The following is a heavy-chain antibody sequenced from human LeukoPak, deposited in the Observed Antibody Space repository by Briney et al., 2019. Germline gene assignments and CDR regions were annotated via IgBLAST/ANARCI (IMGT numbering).Heavy chain of an antibody. CDR3: ARDHDWGVDY. V-gene: IGHV1-2*02. J-gene: IGHJ4*02. CDR2: INGKRGDT. CDR1: GFTFTDHY. Sequence: ASVTVSCKASGFTFTDHYMHWVRQAPGQALEWMGWINGKRGDTNYAQNFQDRVTMTRDTSTSTVYMELSRLTVDDTAVYYCARDHDWGVDYWGQGTLVTVSS. D-gene: IGHD7-27*01.